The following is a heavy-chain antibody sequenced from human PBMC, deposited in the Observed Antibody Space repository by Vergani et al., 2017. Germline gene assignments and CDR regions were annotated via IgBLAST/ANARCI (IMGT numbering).Heavy chain of an antibody. Sequence: QVQLQESGPGLVKPSQTLPLTCTVSGASISSNNYYWSWIRQPAGKGLAWIGRIYTSGSTKYNPSLKSRVTMSVDTSKNQFSLKLSSVTAADTAVYYCARDXRSGWPYDYYYMDVWGKGTTVTVSS. J-gene: IGHJ6*03. CDR1: GASISSNNYY. CDR2: IYTSGST. CDR3: ARDXRSGWPYDYYYMDV. D-gene: IGHD6-19*01. V-gene: IGHV4-61*02.